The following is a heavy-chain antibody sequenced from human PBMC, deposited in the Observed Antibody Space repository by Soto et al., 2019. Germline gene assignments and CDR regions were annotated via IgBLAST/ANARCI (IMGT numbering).Heavy chain of an antibody. D-gene: IGHD1-1*01. CDR3: ARRQNWNNLLH. CDR1: GGSITNNY. V-gene: IGHV4-59*08. Sequence: SETLSLTCTVSGGSITNNYWSWIRQSPGKGLEWIGCSYYSGSTSYNPSLRSRVTISIDTSKTQFSLRLRSVTAADTAVYYCARRQNWNNLLHWGQGTLVTVSS. J-gene: IGHJ1*01. CDR2: SYYSGST.